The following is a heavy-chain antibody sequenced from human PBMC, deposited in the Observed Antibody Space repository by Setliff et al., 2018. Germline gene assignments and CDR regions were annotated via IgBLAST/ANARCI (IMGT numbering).Heavy chain of an antibody. V-gene: IGHV4-4*07. Sequence: KTSETLSLTCTVSGGSITSSYYWSWIRQPAGKGLEWIGRVYINGGTNYNPSLKSRVTMSVDTSKNQFSLNVNSVTSADTAVYYCVRGGSAWAWNYDLWGRGTLVTVSS. CDR3: VRGGSAWAWNYDL. CDR2: VYINGGT. CDR1: GGSITSSY. D-gene: IGHD3-16*01. J-gene: IGHJ2*01.